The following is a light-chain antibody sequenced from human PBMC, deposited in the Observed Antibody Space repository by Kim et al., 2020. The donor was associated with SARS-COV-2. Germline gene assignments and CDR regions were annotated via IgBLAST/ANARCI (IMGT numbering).Light chain of an antibody. Sequence: EIVLTQSPATLSLSPGERATLSCRASRSIDRYLAWYRQKPGQAPRLLIYDTSNRATGIPARFSGSGSGTDFTLTISSLEPEDFALYYCQERSNWPLYTFGQGTKLEIK. J-gene: IGKJ2*01. V-gene: IGKV3-11*01. CDR1: RSIDRY. CDR3: QERSNWPLYT. CDR2: DTS.